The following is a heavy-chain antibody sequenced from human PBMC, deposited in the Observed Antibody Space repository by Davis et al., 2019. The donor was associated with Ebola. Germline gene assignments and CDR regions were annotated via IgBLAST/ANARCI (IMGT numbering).Heavy chain of an antibody. CDR3: ASGKDYAFEY. Sequence: PGGSLRPSCPPPGSRSSGYPMTWVRQAPGKGLEWTSHITDSGTGTYYADSVKGRFTISRDTGKNSLFLQMNSLRDEDTAMYYCASGKDYAFEYWGQGTLVTVSS. CDR2: ITDSGTGT. J-gene: IGHJ4*02. CDR1: GSRSSGYP. V-gene: IGHV3-48*02. D-gene: IGHD4-17*01.